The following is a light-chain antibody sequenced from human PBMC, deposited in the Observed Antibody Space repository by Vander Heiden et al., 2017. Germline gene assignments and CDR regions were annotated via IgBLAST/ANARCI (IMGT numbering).Light chain of an antibody. CDR1: QSISSW. J-gene: IGKJ1*01. CDR2: DAS. CDR3: QQYNSYSGT. Sequence: DIQMTQSPSTLSASVGDRVTITCRASQSISSWLAWYQQKPGKAPKLLIYDASSLESGVPSRFSVSGSGTEFTLTISSLQPDDFATYYCQQYNSYSGTFGQVTNVEIK. V-gene: IGKV1-5*01.